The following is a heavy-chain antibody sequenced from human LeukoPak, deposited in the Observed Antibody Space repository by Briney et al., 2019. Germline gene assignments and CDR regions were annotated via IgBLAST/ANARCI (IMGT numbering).Heavy chain of an antibody. J-gene: IGHJ4*02. V-gene: IGHV3-23*01. D-gene: IGHD6-19*01. CDR3: AIREMYSSGWCLGY. CDR2: ISGSGGST. CDR1: GFTFSSYA. Sequence: GGSLRLSCAASGFTFSSYAMSWLRQAPGKGREGVSAISGSGGSTYYADSVKGRFTIARDNSKNTLYLQMNSLRAEDTALYYCAIREMYSSGWCLGYWGQGTLVTVSS.